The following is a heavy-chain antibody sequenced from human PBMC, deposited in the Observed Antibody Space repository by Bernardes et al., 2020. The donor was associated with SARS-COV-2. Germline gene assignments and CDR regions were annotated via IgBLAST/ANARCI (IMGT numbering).Heavy chain of an antibody. J-gene: IGHJ6*02. CDR1: GFAFSDYS. V-gene: IGHV3-23*01. CDR2: ISGSGGST. CDR3: AKCIQGSYAMDV. D-gene: IGHD5-18*01. Sequence: GGSLRLSCVASGFAFSDYSMTWVRQAPGKGLEWVSGISGSGGSTYYADSVKGRFTISRDNSNNTLYLEMNSLKAEDTAIYFCAKCIQGSYAMDVWGQGTTVTVSS.